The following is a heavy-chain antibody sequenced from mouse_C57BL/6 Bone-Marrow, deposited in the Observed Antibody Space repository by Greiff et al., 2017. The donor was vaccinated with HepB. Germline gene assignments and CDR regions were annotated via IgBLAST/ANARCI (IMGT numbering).Heavy chain of an antibody. CDR2: IWSGGST. V-gene: IGHV2-4*01. J-gene: IGHJ1*03. CDR3: AKKDEYFDV. CDR1: GFSLTSYG. Sequence: VQLQQSGPGLVQPSQSLSITCTVSGFSLTSYGVHWVRQPPGKGLEWLGVIWSGGSTDYNAAFISRLSISKDNSKSQVFFKMNSLQADDTAIYYCAKKDEYFDVWGTGTTVTVSS.